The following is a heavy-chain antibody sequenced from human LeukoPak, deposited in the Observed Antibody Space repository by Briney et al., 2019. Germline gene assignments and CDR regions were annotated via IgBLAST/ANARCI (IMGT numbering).Heavy chain of an antibody. D-gene: IGHD1-1*01. CDR3: ARGRSPGTSMEYYYYMDV. CDR1: GGTFGSYA. J-gene: IGHJ6*03. CDR2: IIPIFGTA. Sequence: ASVKVSCKASGGTFGSYAISWVRQAPGQGLEWMGGIIPIFGTANYAQKFQGRVTITTDESTSTAYMELSSLRSEDTAVYCCARGRSPGTSMEYYYYMDVWGKGTTVTVSS. V-gene: IGHV1-69*05.